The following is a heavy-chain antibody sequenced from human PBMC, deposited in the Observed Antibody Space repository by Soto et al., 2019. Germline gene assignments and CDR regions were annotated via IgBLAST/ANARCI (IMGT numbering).Heavy chain of an antibody. CDR3: ARGRNYDFWSGYYSSYYYGMDV. D-gene: IGHD3-3*01. V-gene: IGHV4-34*01. J-gene: IGHJ6*02. Sequence: SETLSLTCAVYGGSFSGYYWSWIRQPPGKGLEWIGEINHSGSTNYNPSLKSRVTISVDTSKNQFSLKLSSVTAADTAVYYCARGRNYDFWSGYYSSYYYGMDVWGQGTTVT. CDR1: GGSFSGYY. CDR2: INHSGST.